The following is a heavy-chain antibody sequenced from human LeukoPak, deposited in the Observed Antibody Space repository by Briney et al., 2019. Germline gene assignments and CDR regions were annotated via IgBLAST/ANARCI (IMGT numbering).Heavy chain of an antibody. CDR3: ARDLSPRIAEVDMDALDI. J-gene: IGHJ3*02. Sequence: SETLSLTCAVYGGSFSGYYWSWIRQPPGKGLEWIGEINHSGSTNYNPSLKSRVTISVDTSKNQFSLKLSSVTAADTAVYYCARDLSPRIAEVDMDALDIWGRGTMVTVSS. CDR2: INHSGST. V-gene: IGHV4-34*01. CDR1: GGSFSGYY. D-gene: IGHD6-13*01.